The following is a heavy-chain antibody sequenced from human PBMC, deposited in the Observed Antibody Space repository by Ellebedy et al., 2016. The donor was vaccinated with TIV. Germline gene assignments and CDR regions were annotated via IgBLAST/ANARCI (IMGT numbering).Heavy chain of an antibody. CDR1: GFTFDDYA. Sequence: SLKISCAASGFTFDDYAMHWVRQAPGKGLEWVSGISWNSGDIGYADSVKGRFTISRDNAKNSLYLQMNSLRVEDMAFYYCVKGDFYDLLTGAPEYWGQGTLVTVSS. CDR3: VKGDFYDLLTGAPEY. CDR2: ISWNSGDI. J-gene: IGHJ4*02. V-gene: IGHV3-9*03. D-gene: IGHD3-9*01.